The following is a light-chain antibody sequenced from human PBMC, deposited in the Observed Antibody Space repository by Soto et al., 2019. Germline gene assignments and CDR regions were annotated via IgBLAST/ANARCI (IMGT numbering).Light chain of an antibody. J-gene: IGKJ3*01. Sequence: DIQMAQSPSSLSASVGDRVTITCRASQSITSYLNWYQQKPGKASKVLIYAASSLQSGVPSRFSGSGSGTDFTLTISSLQPEDFATYYCQQSYSTPFTFGPGTKVDIK. V-gene: IGKV1-39*01. CDR2: AAS. CDR3: QQSYSTPFT. CDR1: QSITSY.